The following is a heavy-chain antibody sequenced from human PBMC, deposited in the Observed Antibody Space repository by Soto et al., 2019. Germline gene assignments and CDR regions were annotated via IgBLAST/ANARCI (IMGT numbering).Heavy chain of an antibody. J-gene: IGHJ5*02. CDR3: ARGSAWYGDT. CDR1: GDIFSRSA. V-gene: IGHV1-69*11. D-gene: IGHD6-19*01. Sequence: QDQLVQSGAEVKKPGSSVKVSCKATGDIFSRSAISWVRQAPGQGLEWMGATVPALGRADYARTFQDRLTITADESNRTAYMELRRLPFDDTAVYFCARGSAWYGDTWGQGTLITVSS. CDR2: TVPALGRA.